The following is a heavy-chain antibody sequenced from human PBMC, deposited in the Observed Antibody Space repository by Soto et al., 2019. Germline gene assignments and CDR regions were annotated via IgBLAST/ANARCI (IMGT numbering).Heavy chain of an antibody. J-gene: IGHJ4*02. CDR2: INHSGST. CDR1: GGSFSGYY. D-gene: IGHD6-19*01. CDR3: ARGFIVAGTNY. Sequence: SETLSLTCAVYGGSFSGYYWSWIRQPPGKGLEWIGEINHSGSTNYNPSLKSRVTISVDTSKNQFSLKLSSVTAADTAVYYCARGFIVAGTNYWGQGTMVTVSS. V-gene: IGHV4-34*01.